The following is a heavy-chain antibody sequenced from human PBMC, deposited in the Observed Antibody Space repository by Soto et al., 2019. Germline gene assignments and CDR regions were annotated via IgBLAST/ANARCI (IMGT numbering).Heavy chain of an antibody. CDR2: IYYSGST. CDR3: ARRYGSVFDY. CDR1: GGSISSSSYY. D-gene: IGHD6-19*01. J-gene: IGHJ4*02. V-gene: IGHV4-61*05. Sequence: SETLSLTCTVSGGSISSSSYYWGWIRQPPGKGLEWIGYIYYSGSTKYNPSLKSRVTISVDTSKNQLSLKLSSVTAADTAVYYCARRYGSVFDYWGQGTLVTVSS.